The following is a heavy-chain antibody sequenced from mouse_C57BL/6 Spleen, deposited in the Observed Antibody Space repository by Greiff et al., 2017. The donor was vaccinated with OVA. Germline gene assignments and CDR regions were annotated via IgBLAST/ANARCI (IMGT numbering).Heavy chain of an antibody. CDR2: INPNNGGT. CDR1: GYTFTDYN. V-gene: IGHV1-18*01. D-gene: IGHD1-1*01. J-gene: IGHJ2*01. Sequence: EVQLQQSGPELVKPGASVKIPCKASGYTFTDYNMDWVKQSHGKSLEWIGDINPNNGGTIYNQKFKGKATLTVDKSSSTAYMELRSLTSEDTAVYYCARGYYYGSSSDYFDYWGQGTTLTVSS. CDR3: ARGYYYGSSSDYFDY.